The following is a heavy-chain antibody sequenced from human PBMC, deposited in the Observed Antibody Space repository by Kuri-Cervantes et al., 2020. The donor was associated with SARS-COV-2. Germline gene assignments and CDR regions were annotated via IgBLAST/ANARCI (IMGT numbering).Heavy chain of an antibody. CDR1: GFTFSSYV. CDR2: ISARGGGT. CDR3: AKGVAAVGTAGGTYYYHGMDV. Sequence: GESLKISCLASGFTFSSYVMSWVRQAPGKGLEWASGISARGGGTYYGDSVKGRCTISRDNSKNILYLQMHSLRAEDTAIYYCAKGVAAVGTAGGTYYYHGMDVWGQGTTVTVSS. J-gene: IGHJ6*02. V-gene: IGHV3-23*01. D-gene: IGHD6-13*01.